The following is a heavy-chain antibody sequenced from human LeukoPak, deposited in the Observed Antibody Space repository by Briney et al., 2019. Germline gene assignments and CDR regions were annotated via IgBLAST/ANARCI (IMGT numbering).Heavy chain of an antibody. D-gene: IGHD3-22*01. J-gene: IGHJ4*02. V-gene: IGHV3-23*01. Sequence: XSVSGGSTYYADSVKGRFTISRDNSKNTLYLQMNSLRAEDTAVYYCASHPYYYDSSGYRVDWGQGTLVTVSS. CDR2: XSVSGGST. CDR3: ASHPYYYDSSGYRVD.